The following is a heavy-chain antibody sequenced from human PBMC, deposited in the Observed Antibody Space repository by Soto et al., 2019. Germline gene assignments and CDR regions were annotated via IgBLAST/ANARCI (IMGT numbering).Heavy chain of an antibody. CDR1: GDSVSSNSAA. J-gene: IGHJ4*02. CDR3: ARGIGRGVSLYSSSWPPKFDY. Sequence: KQSQTLSLTCAISGDSVSSNSAAWNWIRQSPSRGLEWLGRTYYRSKWYNDYAVSVKSRITINPDTSKNQFSLQLNSVTPEDTAVYYCARGIGRGVSLYSSSWPPKFDYWGQGTLVTVSS. V-gene: IGHV6-1*01. CDR2: TYYRSKWYN. D-gene: IGHD6-13*01.